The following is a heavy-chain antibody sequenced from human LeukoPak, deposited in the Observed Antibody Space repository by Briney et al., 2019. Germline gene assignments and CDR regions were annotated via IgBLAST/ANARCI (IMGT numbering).Heavy chain of an antibody. V-gene: IGHV4-34*01. CDR1: GGSFSGYY. CDR2: INHSGST. D-gene: IGHD4-11*01. Sequence: KTSETLSLTCAVYGGSFSGYYWSWIRQPPGKGLEWIGEINHSGSTNYNPSLKSRVTISVDTSKNQFSLKLSSVTAADTAVYYCARVRREMTTDYWGQGTLVTVSS. CDR3: ARVRREMTTDY. J-gene: IGHJ4*02.